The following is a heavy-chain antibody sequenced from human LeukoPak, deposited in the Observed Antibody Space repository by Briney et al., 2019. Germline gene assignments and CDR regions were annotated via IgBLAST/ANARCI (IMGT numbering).Heavy chain of an antibody. Sequence: PGGSLRLSCAASGFTFSTYCMTWVRQAPGKGLEWVANIKHDGGQKNYADSVKGRFTISRDNARNSLFLQMNSLRAEDTAVYYCARAPYDVGGYGAFDIGGKGTMVSVFS. CDR1: GFTFSTYC. V-gene: IGHV3-7*01. J-gene: IGHJ3*02. CDR2: IKHDGGQK. D-gene: IGHD3-22*01. CDR3: ARAPYDVGGYGAFDI.